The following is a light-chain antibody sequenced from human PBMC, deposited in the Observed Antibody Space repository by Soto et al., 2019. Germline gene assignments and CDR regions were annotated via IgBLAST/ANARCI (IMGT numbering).Light chain of an antibody. Sequence: RVMNESETTVALNTGKRATRACRASQSVSILLAWYQQKPGQAPRLLIHGATTRATGIPARFSGSGSGTEFSFTISRFQSEDFAVYYCEEYSKWPISFAQGTRLEIK. CDR3: EEYSKWPIS. CDR2: GAT. J-gene: IGKJ5*01. V-gene: IGKV3-15*01. CDR1: QSVSIL.